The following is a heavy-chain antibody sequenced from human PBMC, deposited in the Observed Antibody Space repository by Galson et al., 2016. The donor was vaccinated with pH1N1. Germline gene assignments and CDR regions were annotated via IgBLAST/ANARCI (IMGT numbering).Heavy chain of an antibody. V-gene: IGHV3-33*07. CDR2: MWHDGSHE. CDR3: VRDFSYCRGLSCFSTPLFNWFDT. D-gene: IGHD2-15*01. J-gene: IGHJ5*02. CDR1: GFDFSSYG. Sequence: LRLSCAASGFDFSSYGMFWVRQAPRKGLEWVATMWHDGSHEYYSDSVNGRFTISRDNSKNTLYLQMDRLTGEDTAVYYCVRDFSYCRGLSCFSTPLFNWFDTWGQGTLVTVSS.